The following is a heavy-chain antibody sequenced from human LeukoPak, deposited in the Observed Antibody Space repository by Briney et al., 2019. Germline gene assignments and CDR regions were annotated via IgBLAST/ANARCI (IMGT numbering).Heavy chain of an antibody. J-gene: IGHJ6*02. Sequence: ASVKVSCKASGYTFSSYDINWVRQATGQGLAWMGRMNPNSGNTNYAQKFQGRVTMTRSTSTSTAYLELSSLTSDDTAVYYCPRGGWVNDDSGALFGMDVWGQGTRVTVPS. CDR2: MNPNSGNT. CDR1: GYTFSSYD. CDR3: PRGGWVNDDSGALFGMDV. D-gene: IGHD3-10*01. V-gene: IGHV1-8*02.